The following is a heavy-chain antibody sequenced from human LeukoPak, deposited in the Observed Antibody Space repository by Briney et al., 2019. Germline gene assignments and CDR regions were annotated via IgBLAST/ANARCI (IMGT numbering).Heavy chain of an antibody. D-gene: IGHD6-13*01. V-gene: IGHV3-30*18. Sequence: GGSLRLSCAASGFTFSSYGMHWVRQAPGKGLEWVAVISYDGSNKYYADSVKGRFTISRDNSKNTLYLQMNSLRAEDTAVYYCAKESSSSPYYFDYWGQGTLVTVSS. CDR2: ISYDGSNK. J-gene: IGHJ4*02. CDR1: GFTFSSYG. CDR3: AKESSSSPYYFDY.